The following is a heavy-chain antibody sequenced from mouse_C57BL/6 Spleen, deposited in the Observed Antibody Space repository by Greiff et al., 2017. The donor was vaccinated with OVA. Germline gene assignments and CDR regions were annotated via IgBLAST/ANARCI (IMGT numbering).Heavy chain of an antibody. D-gene: IGHD1-1*01. Sequence: EVKLQESGPVLVKPGASVKMSCKASGYTFTDYYMNWVKQSHGKSLEWIGVINPYNGGTSYNQKFKGKATLTVDKSSSTAYMELNSLTSEDSAVYYCARGNGSYWYFDVWGTGTTVTVSS. CDR1: GYTFTDYY. CDR2: INPYNGGT. CDR3: ARGNGSYWYFDV. J-gene: IGHJ1*03. V-gene: IGHV1-19*01.